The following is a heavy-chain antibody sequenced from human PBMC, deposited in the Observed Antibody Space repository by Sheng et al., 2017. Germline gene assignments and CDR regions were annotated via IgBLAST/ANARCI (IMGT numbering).Heavy chain of an antibody. D-gene: IGHD7-27*01. Sequence: QVQLVQSGGDVKKPGASVKVSCKASGYTFINYDVKWVRQAPGQGPEWMAWINAKTGNTGYAQKFQGRLTITRDTSTDTSYMELTGLKSEDTAVYYCARGRGGERRNGYFDYWGQGTLVTVSS. V-gene: IGHV1-8*03. J-gene: IGHJ4*02. CDR1: GYTFINYD. CDR3: ARGRGGERRNGYFDY. CDR2: INAKTGNT.